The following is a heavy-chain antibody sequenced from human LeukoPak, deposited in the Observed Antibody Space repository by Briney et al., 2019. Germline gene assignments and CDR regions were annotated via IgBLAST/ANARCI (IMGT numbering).Heavy chain of an antibody. D-gene: IGHD3-22*01. CDR3: ARVESGYYIDY. V-gene: IGHV3-23*01. CDR1: GFTFSDYY. CDR2: IVGSGGNT. J-gene: IGHJ4*02. Sequence: GGSLRLSCAASGFTFSDYYMSWIRQAPGKGLEWVSAIVGSGGNTYNADTVKGRFTISRDNSKNTLYLQMNSLRAEDTAVYYCARVESGYYIDYWGQGTLVTVSS.